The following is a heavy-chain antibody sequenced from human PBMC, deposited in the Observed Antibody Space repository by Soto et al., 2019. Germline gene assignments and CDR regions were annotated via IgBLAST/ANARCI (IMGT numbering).Heavy chain of an antibody. Sequence: QVQLQESGPGLVKPSQTLSLTCTVSGGSIGSYYCCWIRQPPGPGMEWIGYFYYTSSTTTYNPSRTSRVTIAVDTSKTHFSLKLSSVTAADTAVYYCARHQEVRGVVVRYHYCGMDVWGQGTTVTVSS. V-gene: IGHV4-59*08. CDR1: GGSIGSYY. J-gene: IGHJ6*02. CDR2: FYYTSSTT. D-gene: IGHD3-10*01. CDR3: ARHQEVRGVVVRYHYCGMDV.